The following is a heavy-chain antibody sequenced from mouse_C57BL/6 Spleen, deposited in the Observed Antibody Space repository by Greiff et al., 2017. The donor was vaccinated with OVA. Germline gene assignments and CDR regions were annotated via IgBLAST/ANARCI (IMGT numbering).Heavy chain of an antibody. V-gene: IGHV2-4*01. D-gene: IGHD2-5*01. J-gene: IGHJ3*01. CDR2: IWSGGST. Sequence: QVQLKESGPGLVQPSQSLSITCTVSGFSLTSYGVHWVRQPPGKGLEWLGVIWSGGSTDYNAAFISRLSISKDNSKSQVFFKMNSLQADDTAIYYCAISYYSNGPWFAYWGQGTLVTVSA. CDR1: GFSLTSYG. CDR3: AISYYSNGPWFAY.